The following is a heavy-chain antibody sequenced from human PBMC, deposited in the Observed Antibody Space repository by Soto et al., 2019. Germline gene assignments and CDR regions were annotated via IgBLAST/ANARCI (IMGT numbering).Heavy chain of an antibody. J-gene: IGHJ6*02. Sequence: SVKVSCKASGGTFSSYAISWVRQAPGQGLEWMGGIIPIFGTANYAQKFQGRVTITADESTSTAYMELSSLRSEDTAVYYCAQIWRGDRNYYSYGMDVWGQGTTVTVSS. D-gene: IGHD3-3*01. V-gene: IGHV1-69*13. CDR1: GGTFSSYA. CDR3: AQIWRGDRNYYSYGMDV. CDR2: IIPIFGTA.